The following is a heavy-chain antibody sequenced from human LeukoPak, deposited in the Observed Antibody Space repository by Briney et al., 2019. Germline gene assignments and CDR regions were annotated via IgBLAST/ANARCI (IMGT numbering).Heavy chain of an antibody. Sequence: VASVKVSCKASGYTFTSYDINWVRQATGQGLEWMGWMNPNSGNTGYAQKFQGRVTMTRNTSISTAYMELSSLRSEDTAVYYCARALGTTGMYYFDYWGQGTLVTVSS. J-gene: IGHJ4*02. CDR2: MNPNSGNT. CDR3: ARALGTTGMYYFDY. CDR1: GYTFTSYD. V-gene: IGHV1-8*01. D-gene: IGHD1-1*01.